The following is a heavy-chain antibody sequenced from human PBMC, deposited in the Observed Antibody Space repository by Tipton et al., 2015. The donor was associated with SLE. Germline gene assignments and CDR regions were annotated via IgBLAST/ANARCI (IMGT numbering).Heavy chain of an antibody. CDR2: IYYSGNT. D-gene: IGHD3-9*01. V-gene: IGHV4-59*07. J-gene: IGHJ3*02. Sequence: TLSLTCTVSGGSISSHYWSWIRQPPGKALEWIGYIYYSGNTNYNPSLKRRVTISVDTSKNQFSLKLSSVTAADTAVYYCATPYYDILTGYDAFDIWGQGTMVTVSS. CDR1: GGSISSHY. CDR3: ATPYYDILTGYDAFDI.